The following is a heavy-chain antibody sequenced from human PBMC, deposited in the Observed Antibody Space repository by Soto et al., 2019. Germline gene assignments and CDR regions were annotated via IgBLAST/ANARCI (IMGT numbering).Heavy chain of an antibody. CDR2: IWYDGSNK. Sequence: QVQLVESGGGVVQPGRSLRLSCAASGFTFSSYGMHWVRQAPGKGLEWVAVIWYDGSNKYYADSVKGRFTISRDNSNNALYLQMNSLRAEDTAVYYCARNLGPMDYWGQGTLVTVSS. CDR3: ARNLGPMDY. J-gene: IGHJ4*02. D-gene: IGHD2-2*01. V-gene: IGHV3-33*01. CDR1: GFTFSSYG.